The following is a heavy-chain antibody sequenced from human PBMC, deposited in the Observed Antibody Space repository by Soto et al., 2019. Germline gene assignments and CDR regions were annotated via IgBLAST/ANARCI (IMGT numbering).Heavy chain of an antibody. CDR2: IYYSGST. D-gene: IGHD5-18*01. Sequence: SETLSLTCPFSGCSISSGGYYWSWIRQHPGKGLEWIGYIYYSGSTYYNPSLKSRVTISVDTSKNQFSLKLSSVTAADTAVYYCARNARGYSYGSLGYWGQGTLVTVSS. CDR1: GCSISSGGYY. V-gene: IGHV4-31*03. CDR3: ARNARGYSYGSLGY. J-gene: IGHJ4*02.